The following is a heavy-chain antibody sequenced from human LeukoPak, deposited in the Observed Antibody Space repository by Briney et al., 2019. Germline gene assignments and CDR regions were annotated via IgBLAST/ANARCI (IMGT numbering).Heavy chain of an antibody. CDR3: ARHLLVVVVAADRWFDP. V-gene: IGHV4-39*01. CDR1: GGSISSGSYY. J-gene: IGHJ5*02. Sequence: SETLSLTCSVSGGSISSGSYYWGWIRQPPGKGLEWIGSIYYRGSTYYNPSLESRVTISVDTSKNQFSLKLSSVTAADTAVYYCARHLLVVVVAADRWFDPWGQGTLVTVSS. CDR2: IYYRGST. D-gene: IGHD2-15*01.